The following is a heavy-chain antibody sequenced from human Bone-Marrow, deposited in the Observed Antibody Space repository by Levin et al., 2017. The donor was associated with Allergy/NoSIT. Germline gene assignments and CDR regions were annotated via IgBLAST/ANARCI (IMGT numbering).Heavy chain of an antibody. Sequence: GGSLRLSCAASGFTFSSYGMHWVRQAPGKGLEWVAVISYDGSNKYYADSVKGRFTISRDNSKNTLYLQMNSLRAEDTAVYYCAKGQERPGGYCTNGVCGGSDYYGMDVWGQGTTVTVSS. CDR2: ISYDGSNK. J-gene: IGHJ6*02. CDR3: AKGQERPGGYCTNGVCGGSDYYGMDV. D-gene: IGHD2-8*01. V-gene: IGHV3-30*18. CDR1: GFTFSSYG.